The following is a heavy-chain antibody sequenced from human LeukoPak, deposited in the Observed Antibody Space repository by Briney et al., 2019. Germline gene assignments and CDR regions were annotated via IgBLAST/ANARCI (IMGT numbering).Heavy chain of an antibody. D-gene: IGHD3-22*01. J-gene: IGHJ4*02. V-gene: IGHV5-10-1*01. CDR1: GSSFTSYW. CDR3: ARDNHYDSSGLDY. Sequence: GESLKISCKGSGSSFTSYWISWVRQMPGKGLEWMGRIDPSDSYTNDSPSFQGHVTISADKSINTAYLQWSSLKASDSAMYYCARDNHYDSSGLDYWGPGTRVTVSS. CDR2: IDPSDSYT.